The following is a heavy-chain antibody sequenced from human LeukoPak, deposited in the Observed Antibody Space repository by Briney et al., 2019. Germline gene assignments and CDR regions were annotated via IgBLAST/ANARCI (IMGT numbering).Heavy chain of an antibody. CDR3: ARYFSGTPDY. Sequence: SETLSLTCAVYGGSFSGYYWSWIRQPPGKGLEWIGYIYYSGSTNYNPSLKSRVTISVDTSKNQFSLKLSSVTAADTAVYYCARYFSGTPDYWGQGTLVTVSS. D-gene: IGHD2/OR15-2a*01. CDR2: IYYSGST. J-gene: IGHJ4*02. CDR1: GGSFSGYY. V-gene: IGHV4-59*01.